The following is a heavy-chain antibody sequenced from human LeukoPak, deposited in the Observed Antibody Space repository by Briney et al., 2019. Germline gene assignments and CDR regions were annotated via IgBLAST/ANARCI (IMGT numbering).Heavy chain of an antibody. CDR1: GFTFSSYA. CDR3: AKVREVGATTGYYFDY. Sequence: GGSLRLSCAASGFTFSSYAMHWVRQAPGKGLEWVSAISGSGGSTYYADSVKGRFTISRDNSKNTLYLQMNSLRAEDTAVYYCAKVREVGATTGYYFDYWGQGTLVTVSS. CDR2: ISGSGGST. V-gene: IGHV3-23*01. J-gene: IGHJ4*02. D-gene: IGHD1-26*01.